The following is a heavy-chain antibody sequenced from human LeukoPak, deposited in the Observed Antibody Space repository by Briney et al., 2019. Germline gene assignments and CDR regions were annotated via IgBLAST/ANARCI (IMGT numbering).Heavy chain of an antibody. CDR3: ARVPDSGSAIDY. J-gene: IGHJ4*02. V-gene: IGHV3-74*01. CDR1: GFTFSSYW. Sequence: GGSLRLSCAASGFTFSSYWMHWVRQAPGKGLVWVSRINSDGSSTCYADSVKGRFTISRDNAKNTLYLQMNSLRAEDTAVYYCARVPDSGSAIDYWGQGTLVTVSS. CDR2: INSDGSST. D-gene: IGHD1-26*01.